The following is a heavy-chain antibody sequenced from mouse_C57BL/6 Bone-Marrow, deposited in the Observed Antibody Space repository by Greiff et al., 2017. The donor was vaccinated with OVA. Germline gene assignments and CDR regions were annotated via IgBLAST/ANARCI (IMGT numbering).Heavy chain of an antibody. CDR3: ARSDGSSYSYWYFDV. Sequence: EVQLQQSGPELVKPGASVKIPCKASGYTFTDYNMDWVKQSHGKSLEWIGDINPNNGGTIYNQKFKGKATLTVDKSSSTAYMELRSLTSEDTAVYYCARSDGSSYSYWYFDVWGTGTTVTVSS. V-gene: IGHV1-18*01. CDR1: GYTFTDYN. CDR2: INPNNGGT. D-gene: IGHD1-1*01. J-gene: IGHJ1*03.